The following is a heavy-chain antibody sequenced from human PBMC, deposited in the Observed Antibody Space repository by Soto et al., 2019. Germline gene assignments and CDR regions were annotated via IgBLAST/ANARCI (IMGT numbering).Heavy chain of an antibody. CDR2: IIPIFGTA. Sequence: QVQLVQSGAEVKKPGSSVKVSCKASGGTFSSYAISWVRQAPGQGLEWMGGIIPIFGTANYAQKFQGRVTITADESTGTAYMELSSLRAEDTAVYYCARGTEENGKAYYYSGMDVWGQGTTVTVSS. CDR3: ARGTEENGKAYYYSGMDV. D-gene: IGHD1-1*01. V-gene: IGHV1-69*01. CDR1: GGTFSSYA. J-gene: IGHJ6*02.